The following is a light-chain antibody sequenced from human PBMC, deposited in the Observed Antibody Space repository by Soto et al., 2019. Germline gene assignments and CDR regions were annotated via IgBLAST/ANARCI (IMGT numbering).Light chain of an antibody. CDR2: AAS. CDR3: QEYSKWPLFT. CDR1: QSVSTN. Sequence: EIVVTQSPGILSVSPGDRATLSCRASQSVSTNLAWYQQKPGQAPTLLIYAASTRATDIPARFTGSGSGPDFTLTISSLQSEDCAVYYCQEYSKWPLFTFGPGTRVDIK. J-gene: IGKJ3*01. V-gene: IGKV3-15*01.